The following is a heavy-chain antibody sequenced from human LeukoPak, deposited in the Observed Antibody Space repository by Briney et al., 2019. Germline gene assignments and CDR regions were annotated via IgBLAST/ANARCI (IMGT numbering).Heavy chain of an antibody. CDR1: GFTFSTHS. D-gene: IGHD5-18*01. CDR3: ARARQLTGSGMDV. Sequence: GGSLRLSCAASGFTFSTHSMSWVRQSPGKGLEWVSSISSGSSHIYYADSMKGRFTISRDNAKNSLYLQMNSLRAEDTAVYYCARARQLTGSGMDVWGQGTTVTVSS. V-gene: IGHV3-21*04. CDR2: ISSGSSHI. J-gene: IGHJ6*02.